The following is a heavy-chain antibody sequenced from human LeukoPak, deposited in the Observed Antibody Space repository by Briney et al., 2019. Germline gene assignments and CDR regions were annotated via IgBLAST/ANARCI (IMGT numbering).Heavy chain of an antibody. V-gene: IGHV4-39*01. CDR2: IYYSGST. CDR1: GGSISSSSYY. Sequence: PSETLSLTCTVSGGSISSSSYYWGWIRQPPGRGLEWIGSIYYSGSTYYNPSLKSRVTISVDTSKNQFSLKLSSVTAADTAVCYCARHYYYDSSGLDDAFDIWGQGTMVTVSS. CDR3: ARHYYYDSSGLDDAFDI. J-gene: IGHJ3*02. D-gene: IGHD3-22*01.